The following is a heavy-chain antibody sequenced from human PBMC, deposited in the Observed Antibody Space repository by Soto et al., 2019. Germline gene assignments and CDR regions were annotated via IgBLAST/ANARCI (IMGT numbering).Heavy chain of an antibody. CDR3: ARSINDDMLAGYRADRIYYFDY. V-gene: IGHV4-31*03. J-gene: IGHJ4*02. CDR2: IYYSGST. Sequence: QVQLQESGPGLVKPSQTLSLTCTVSGGSISSGGYYWSWIRQHPGNGLAWIGYIYYSGSTSYNPSLKSRVTKSVDTSKNQFSLKLRSVTAADTAVYYCARSINDDMLAGYRADRIYYFDYWGQGTLVTVSS. CDR1: GGSISSGGYY. D-gene: IGHD3-9*01.